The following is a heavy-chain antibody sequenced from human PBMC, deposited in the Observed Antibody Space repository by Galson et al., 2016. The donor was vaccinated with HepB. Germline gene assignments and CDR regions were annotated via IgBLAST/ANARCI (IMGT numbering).Heavy chain of an antibody. Sequence: CAISGDSVSSNSAAWHWIRQSPSRGLEWLGRTYYRSKWFNNDAVSVKSRITINPDTSKNQFSLQLNSVTPEDTAVYYCARGTRAFFDYWGQGTLVTVSS. CDR1: GDSVSSNSAA. CDR3: ARGTRAFFDY. D-gene: IGHD1-1*01. V-gene: IGHV6-1*01. CDR2: TYYRSKWFN. J-gene: IGHJ4*02.